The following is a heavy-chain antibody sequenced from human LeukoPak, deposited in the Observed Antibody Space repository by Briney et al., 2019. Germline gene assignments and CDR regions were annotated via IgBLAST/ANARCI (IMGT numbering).Heavy chain of an antibody. CDR1: GFTFSSYS. CDR2: ISSSSSTI. CDR3: AKGGADYGEYDY. J-gene: IGHJ4*02. Sequence: GGSLRLSCAASGFTFSSYSMNWVRRAPGKGLEWVSYISSSSSTIYYADSVKGRFTISRDNSKSTLYLQMNSLRAEDTAVYYCAKGGADYGEYDYWGQGTLVTVSS. D-gene: IGHD4-17*01. V-gene: IGHV3-48*01.